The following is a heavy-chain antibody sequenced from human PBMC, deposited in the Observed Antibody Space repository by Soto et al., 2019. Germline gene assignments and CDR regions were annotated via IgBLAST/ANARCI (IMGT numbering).Heavy chain of an antibody. D-gene: IGHD4-17*01. CDR2: ISGNGEVI. CDR1: GFTFSDYY. J-gene: IGHJ4*02. CDR3: ARDVDADFRTDFDY. V-gene: IGHV3-11*01. Sequence: GGSLILSCAASGFTFSDYYIHWIRRAPGKGLEWISYISGNGEVIQYAASARGRFTISRDNAENSVYLEMESLRDEDTALYYCARDVDADFRTDFDYWGRGTLVTVSS.